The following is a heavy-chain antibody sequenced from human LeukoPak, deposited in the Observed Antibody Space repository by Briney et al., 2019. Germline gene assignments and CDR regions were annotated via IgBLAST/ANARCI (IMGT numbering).Heavy chain of an antibody. CDR3: ARHSNFEAAFDI. CDR1: GGSISSSSYY. CDR2: IYYSGST. J-gene: IGHJ3*02. V-gene: IGHV4-39*01. Sequence: PSKTLSLTCTVSGGSISSSSYYWGWIRQPPGKGLEWIGSIYYSGSTYYNPSLKSRVTISVDTSKNQFSLKLSSVTAADTAVYYCARHSNFEAAFDIWGQGTMVTVSS. D-gene: IGHD4-11*01.